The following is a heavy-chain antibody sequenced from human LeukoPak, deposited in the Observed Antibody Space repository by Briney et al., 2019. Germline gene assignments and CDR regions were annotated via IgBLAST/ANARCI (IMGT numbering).Heavy chain of an antibody. CDR1: GFTFSSYA. Sequence: GGSLRLSCAASGFTFSSYAMHWVRQAPGKGLEWVAVISYDGSNKYYADSVKGRFTISRDNSKNTLHLQMNSPRAEDTAVYYCADGYYYDSSGPFDYWGQGTLVTVSS. CDR3: ADGYYYDSSGPFDY. D-gene: IGHD3-22*01. J-gene: IGHJ4*02. CDR2: ISYDGSNK. V-gene: IGHV3-30*01.